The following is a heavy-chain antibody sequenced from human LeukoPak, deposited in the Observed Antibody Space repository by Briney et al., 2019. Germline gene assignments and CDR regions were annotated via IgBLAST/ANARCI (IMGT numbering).Heavy chain of an antibody. CDR3: ARARYDSSGYYPLGDY. J-gene: IGHJ4*02. CDR2: INSDGINT. CDR1: GFTFSNYW. Sequence: GGSLRLSCAASGFTFSNYWMHWVRQAPGKGLVWVSRINSDGINTSYADSVKGRFTISRDNAKNTLNLQMNSLRAEDTAVYFCARARYDSSGYYPLGDYWGQGTLVTVSS. V-gene: IGHV3-74*01. D-gene: IGHD3-22*01.